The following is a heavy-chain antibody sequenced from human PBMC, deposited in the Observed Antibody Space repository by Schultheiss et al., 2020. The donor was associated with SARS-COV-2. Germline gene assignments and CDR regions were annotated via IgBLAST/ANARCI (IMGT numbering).Heavy chain of an antibody. CDR3: AKEDIVVVVAATPGIDY. CDR2: IKQDGSEK. D-gene: IGHD2-15*01. Sequence: GGSLRLSCAASGFTFSSYWMSWVRQAPGKGLEWVANIKQDGSEKYYVDSVKGRFTISRDNAKNSLYLQMNSLRAEDTAVYYCAKEDIVVVVAATPGIDYWGQGTLVTVSS. J-gene: IGHJ4*02. CDR1: GFTFSSYW. V-gene: IGHV3-7*01.